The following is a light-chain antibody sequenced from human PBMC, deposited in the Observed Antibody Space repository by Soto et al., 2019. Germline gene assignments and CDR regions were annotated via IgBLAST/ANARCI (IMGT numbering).Light chain of an antibody. CDR2: QTS. V-gene: IGKV3-11*01. Sequence: EIVFTQSPATLSSFPGDRVTPSCRASQYINTRLAWYQHRPGQAPRLLTYQTSIRAAGIPARFSASGSGTDFTLTISDVQPEDFALYYCHQRQSWPRTFGQGTKVDI. CDR1: QYINTR. CDR3: HQRQSWPRT. J-gene: IGKJ1*01.